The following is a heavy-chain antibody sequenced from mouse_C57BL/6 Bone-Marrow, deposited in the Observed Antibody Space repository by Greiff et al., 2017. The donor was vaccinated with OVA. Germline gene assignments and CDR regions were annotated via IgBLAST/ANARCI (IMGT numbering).Heavy chain of an antibody. V-gene: IGHV1-81*01. CDR3: ANDGYPWFAY. CDR1: GYTFTSYG. CDR2: IYPRSGNT. D-gene: IGHD2-3*01. Sequence: IQLQQSGAELARPGASVKLSCKASGYTFTSYGISWVKQRTGQGLEWIGEIYPRSGNTYYNEKFKGKATLTADKSSSTAYMELRSLTSEDSAVYFCANDGYPWFAYWGQGTLVTVSA. J-gene: IGHJ3*01.